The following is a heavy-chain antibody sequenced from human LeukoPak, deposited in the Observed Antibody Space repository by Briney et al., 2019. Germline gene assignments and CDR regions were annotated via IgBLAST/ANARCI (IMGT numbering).Heavy chain of an antibody. CDR3: AREGYDSSGYFFDY. CDR2: IYSGGST. V-gene: IGHV3-53*01. D-gene: IGHD3-22*01. Sequence: GGSLRLSCAASGFTVSSNYMSWVRQAPGKGLEWVSVIYSGGSTYYADSVKGRSTISRDNSKNTLYLQINSLRAEDTAVYYCAREGYDSSGYFFDYWGQGTLVTVSS. J-gene: IGHJ4*02. CDR1: GFTVSSNY.